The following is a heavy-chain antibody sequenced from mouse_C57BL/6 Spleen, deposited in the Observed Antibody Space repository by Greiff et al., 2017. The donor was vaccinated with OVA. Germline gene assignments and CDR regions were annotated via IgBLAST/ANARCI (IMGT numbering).Heavy chain of an antibody. Sequence: QVQLQQSGAELVKPGASVKLSCKASGYTFTEYTIHWVKQRSGQGLEWIGWFYPGSGSIKYNEKVKDKATLTADKSSSTVYMELSRLTSEDSAVYFCARHEEEWRYDGNPAWCAYWGQGTLVTVSA. D-gene: IGHD2-3*01. CDR3: ARHEEEWRYDGNPAWCAY. V-gene: IGHV1-62-2*01. CDR2: FYPGSGSI. J-gene: IGHJ3*01. CDR1: GYTFTEYT.